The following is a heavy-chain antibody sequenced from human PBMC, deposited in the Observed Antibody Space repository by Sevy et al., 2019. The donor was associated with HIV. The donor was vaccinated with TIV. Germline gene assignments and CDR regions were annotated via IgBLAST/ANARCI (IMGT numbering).Heavy chain of an antibody. D-gene: IGHD3-22*01. CDR2: IYNNWNT. J-gene: IGHJ4*02. CDR3: ARVSYYYDSGGRPLYSFDY. V-gene: IGHV4-59*13. Sequence: SETLSLICTVSGGYISSYYWSWIREPPGEGLEWVGYIYNNWNTKYNPSLKSRVTISVDTSKNQFSLKLTSVTAADTAVYYCARVSYYYDSGGRPLYSFDYWGQGTLVTVSS. CDR1: GGYISSYY.